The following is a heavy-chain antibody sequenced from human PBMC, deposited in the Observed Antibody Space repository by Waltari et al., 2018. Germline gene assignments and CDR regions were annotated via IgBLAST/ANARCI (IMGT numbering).Heavy chain of an antibody. CDR3: ARVGITIFGVVDV. CDR1: GFTFSSYA. V-gene: IGHV3-30-3*01. CDR2: ISYDGSNK. J-gene: IGHJ4*02. D-gene: IGHD3-3*01. Sequence: QVQLVESGGGVVQPGRSLRLSCAASGFTFSSYAMHWVRQAPGKGLEWVAVISYDGSNKYYAYSVKGRFTISRDNSKNTLYLKMNSLRAEDTAVYYCARVGITIFGVVDVWGQGTLVTVSS.